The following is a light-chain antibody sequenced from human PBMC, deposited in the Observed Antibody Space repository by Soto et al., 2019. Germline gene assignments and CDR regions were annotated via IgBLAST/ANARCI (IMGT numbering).Light chain of an antibody. CDR2: DAS. CDR3: QHLNSYPLT. J-gene: IGKJ4*01. Sequence: DIQMTQSPSALSASVGDRATITCRASQSISSWLAWYQQKPGKAPKLLIYDASTLKSGVPSRFSGSGSGTEFSLTISNLQPEDFATYYCQHLNSYPLTFGGGTKVDI. V-gene: IGKV1-5*01. CDR1: QSISSW.